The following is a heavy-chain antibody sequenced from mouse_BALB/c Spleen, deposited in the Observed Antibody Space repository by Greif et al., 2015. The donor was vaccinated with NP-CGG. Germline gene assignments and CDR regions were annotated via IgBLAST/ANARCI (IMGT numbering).Heavy chain of an antibody. D-gene: IGHD2-4*01. J-gene: IGHJ4*01. CDR2: ISSGSSTT. CDR3: ARFDYDPYYAMDY. Sequence: EVQGVESGGGLVQPGGSRKLSCAASGFTFSSFGMHWVRQAPEKGLEWVAYISSGSSTTYYADTVKGRFTISRDNPKNTLFLQMTSLRSEDTAMYYCARFDYDPYYAMDYWGQGTSVTVSS. CDR1: GFTFSSFG. V-gene: IGHV5-17*02.